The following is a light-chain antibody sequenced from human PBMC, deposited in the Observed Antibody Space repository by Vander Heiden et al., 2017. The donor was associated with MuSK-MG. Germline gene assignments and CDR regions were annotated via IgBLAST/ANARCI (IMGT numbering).Light chain of an antibody. V-gene: IGKV1-17*01. CDR1: QGIRNE. CDR2: AAS. J-gene: IGKJ4*01. Sequence: FHLTQSPTALSASVGDRVTITGRASQGIRNELGWYQQKPGKAPKRLIYAASSLQSGVPSRFSGSGSGTEFTLTISSLQPEDFATYYCRQQNSYPHTFGGGTKVEIK. CDR3: RQQNSYPHT.